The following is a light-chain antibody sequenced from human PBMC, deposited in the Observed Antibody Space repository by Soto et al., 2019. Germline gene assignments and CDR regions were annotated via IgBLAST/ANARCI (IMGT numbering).Light chain of an antibody. CDR1: QSVSSN. CDR3: QQYNEWPLT. J-gene: IGKJ4*01. Sequence: ETVKTQSQTTLSVTPGEMATLSCRASQSVSSNLAWYQQKPGQAPRLLIYATSTRATGIPARFSGSGSGTEFTLTIGSLQSEDFAVYYCQQYNEWPLTFGGGTKVDIK. V-gene: IGKV3-15*01. CDR2: ATS.